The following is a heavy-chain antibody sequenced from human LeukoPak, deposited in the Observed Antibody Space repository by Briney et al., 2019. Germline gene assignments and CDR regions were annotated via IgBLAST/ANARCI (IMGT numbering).Heavy chain of an antibody. V-gene: IGHV3-48*03. J-gene: IGHJ4*02. CDR3: ARDHSTAMVTTY. CDR2: LSSSGSAF. CDR1: GFTFSSYE. D-gene: IGHD5-18*01. Sequence: GTSLRLSCAASGFTFSSYEMNWVRQAPGKGLEWIAYLSSSGSAFSYADSVKGRFTIARDNAKNTLYLQMNSLRAEDTAVYYCARDHSTAMVTTYWGQGTLVTVSS.